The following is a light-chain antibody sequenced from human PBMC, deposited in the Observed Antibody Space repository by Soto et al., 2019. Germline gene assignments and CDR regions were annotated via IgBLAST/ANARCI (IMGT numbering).Light chain of an antibody. CDR1: QGISNY. CDR2: AAS. J-gene: IGKJ1*01. CDR3: QKYNRAPRA. V-gene: IGKV1-27*01. Sequence: DIQMTQSPASLSASVGDRVTITCRASQGISNYLAWHQQKPGKFPKLLIYAASTLKSGVPSRFSACGSRTDVTLTISSLQPEDVSTYYCQKYNRAPRACGQGTNLGI.